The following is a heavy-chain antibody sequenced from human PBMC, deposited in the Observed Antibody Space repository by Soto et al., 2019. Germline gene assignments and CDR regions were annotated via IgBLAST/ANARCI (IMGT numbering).Heavy chain of an antibody. D-gene: IGHD6-13*01. CDR2: VSFSGCK. CDR3: ARGSTWQGRVWFDP. J-gene: IGHJ5*02. V-gene: IGHV4-39*01. CDR1: GDSVSNSGYY. Sequence: QLLLQESGPGLVKPSETLSLTCTVSGDSVSNSGYYWGWIRQSPGKRLEWIGSVSFSGCKYYNPSLRSRVTFSVDTSKTLISLKLRSVTAADTAVYYCARGSTWQGRVWFDPWGQGTLVTVSS.